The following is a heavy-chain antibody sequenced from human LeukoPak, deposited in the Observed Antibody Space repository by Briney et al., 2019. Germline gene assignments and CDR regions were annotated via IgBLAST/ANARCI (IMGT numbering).Heavy chain of an antibody. V-gene: IGHV3-11*01. J-gene: IGHJ5*02. CDR1: GGSISSGGYY. CDR3: ARKGQS. Sequence: LSLTCTVSGGSISSGGYYWSWIRQPPGKGLEWVSYIGSSGAAISYADSVKGRFTISRDNAKNSLYLQMNSLTAEDTAVYYCARKGQSWGQGTLVTVSS. CDR2: IGSSGAAI.